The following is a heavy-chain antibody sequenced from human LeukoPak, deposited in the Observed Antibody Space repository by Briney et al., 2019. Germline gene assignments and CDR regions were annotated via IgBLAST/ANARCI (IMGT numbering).Heavy chain of an antibody. CDR1: GGSISSSSYY. CDR2: IYYSGST. Sequence: SETLSLTCTVSGGSISSSSYYWGWIRQPPGKGLEWIGSIYYSGSTYYNPSLKSRVTISVDTSKNQFSLKLSSVTAADRAVYYCARDEDSSGQNWFDPWGQGTLVTVSS. J-gene: IGHJ5*02. V-gene: IGHV4-39*07. D-gene: IGHD3-22*01. CDR3: ARDEDSSGQNWFDP.